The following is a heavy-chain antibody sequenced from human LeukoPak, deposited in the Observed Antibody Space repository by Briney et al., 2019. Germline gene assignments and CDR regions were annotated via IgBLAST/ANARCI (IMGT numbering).Heavy chain of an antibody. CDR3: ARDKPHVLRFLEWSGAYYYYGMDV. Sequence: ASVKVSCKASGYTFTGYYMHWVRQAPGQGLEWMGWINPNSGGTNYAQKFQGRVTMTRDTSISTAYMELSRLRSDDTAVYYCARDKPHVLRFLEWSGAYYYYGMDVWGQGTTVTVSS. J-gene: IGHJ6*02. D-gene: IGHD3-3*01. CDR2: INPNSGGT. CDR1: GYTFTGYY. V-gene: IGHV1-2*02.